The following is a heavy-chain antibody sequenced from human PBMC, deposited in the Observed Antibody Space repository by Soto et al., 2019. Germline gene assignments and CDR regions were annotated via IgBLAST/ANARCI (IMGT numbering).Heavy chain of an antibody. J-gene: IGHJ4*02. CDR3: ARTEGVAGTRVEY. CDR1: GGTFSSYT. CDR2: IIQIVGRA. Sequence: QVQLVQSGAEVKKPGSSVKVSCKASGGTFSSYTISWVRQAPGHGREWMGRIIQIVGRANYEQKFQGRVTITADKSTSTADMELSSLRSEDTAVYYCARTEGVAGTRVEYWGQGTLVTVSS. V-gene: IGHV1-69*02. D-gene: IGHD6-19*01.